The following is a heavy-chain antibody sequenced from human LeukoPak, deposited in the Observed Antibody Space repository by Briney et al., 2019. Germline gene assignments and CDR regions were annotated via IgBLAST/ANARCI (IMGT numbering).Heavy chain of an antibody. Sequence: SETLSLTCTVSGGSISSYYWSWIRQPPGKGLEWIGYIYYSGSTNYNPSLKSRVTISVDTSKNQFSLKLSSVTAADTAVYYCASCTSKPYYDSSGYYLDSNAFDIWGQGTMVTVSS. CDR2: IYYSGST. D-gene: IGHD3-22*01. CDR3: ASCTSKPYYDSSGYYLDSNAFDI. CDR1: GGSISSYY. J-gene: IGHJ3*02. V-gene: IGHV4-59*01.